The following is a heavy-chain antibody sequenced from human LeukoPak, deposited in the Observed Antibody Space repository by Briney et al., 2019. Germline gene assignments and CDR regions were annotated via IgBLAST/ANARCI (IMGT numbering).Heavy chain of an antibody. D-gene: IGHD1-26*01. J-gene: IGHJ5*02. Sequence: PSETLSLTCAVSGYSINSGYYWGWIRQPPGKGLEWIGSIYYSGSTYYNPSLKSRVTISVDTSKNQFSLKLSSVTAADTAVYYCARRSIVGATTGNWFDPWGQGTLVTVSS. CDR3: ARRSIVGATTGNWFDP. V-gene: IGHV4-38-2*01. CDR1: GYSINSGYY. CDR2: IYYSGST.